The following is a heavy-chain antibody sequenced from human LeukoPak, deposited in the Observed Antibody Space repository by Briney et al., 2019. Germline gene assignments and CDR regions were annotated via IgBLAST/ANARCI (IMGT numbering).Heavy chain of an antibody. CDR3: ARGHPVYDSGSYIPRTSDGKYYYYYMDV. V-gene: IGHV4-61*02. CDR2: IYTSGST. J-gene: IGHJ6*03. CDR1: GGSISSGSYY. Sequence: NSSETLSLTCTVSGGSISSGSYYWSWIRQPAGKGLEWIGRIYTSGSTNYNPSLKSRVTISVDTSKNQFSLKLSSVTAADTAVYYCARGHPVYDSGSYIPRTSDGKYYYYYMDVWGKGTTVTISS. D-gene: IGHD1-26*01.